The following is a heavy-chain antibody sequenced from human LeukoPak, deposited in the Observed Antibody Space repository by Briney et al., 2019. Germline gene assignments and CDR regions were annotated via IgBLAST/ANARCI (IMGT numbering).Heavy chain of an antibody. CDR1: GYTFTAYY. CDR2: MNPNSGGT. D-gene: IGHD6-19*01. Sequence: ASVKVSCKTSGYTFTAYYIHWLRPAPRQGLEWMGWMNPNSGGTKYAQTFQGRVTLTRDTSISTAYLELSSLTSDDTAVYFCARQGSNSSGWYPVDDWGQGTLVTVSS. J-gene: IGHJ4*02. CDR3: ARQGSNSSGWYPVDD. V-gene: IGHV1-2*02.